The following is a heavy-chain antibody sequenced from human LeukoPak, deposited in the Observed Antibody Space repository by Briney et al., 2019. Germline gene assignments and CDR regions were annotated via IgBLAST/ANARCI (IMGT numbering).Heavy chain of an antibody. J-gene: IGHJ4*02. CDR1: GFTFSNYG. D-gene: IGHD3-10*01. CDR2: IKYDGYYK. CDR3: ARDLSPVXRASPMGY. Sequence: LSCAASGFTFSNYGMHWVRQSPGKGLEXVALIKYDGYYKYYSDSVKGRFTISSDTSKNTLYLQMNSLRAEDTAVYYCARDLSPVXRASPMGYWGQGTLVXVSS. V-gene: IGHV3-30*03.